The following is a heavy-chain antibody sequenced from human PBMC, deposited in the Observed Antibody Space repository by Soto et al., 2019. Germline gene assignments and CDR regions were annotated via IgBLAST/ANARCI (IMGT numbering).Heavy chain of an antibody. D-gene: IGHD3-10*01. Sequence: GGSLRLSCAASGFTFSSYAMSWVRQAPGKGLEWVSAISGSGGSTYYADSVKGRFTISRDNSKNTLYLQMNSLRAEDTAVYYCAKPFGVYFSYYYYMDVWGKGTTVTVSS. V-gene: IGHV3-23*01. CDR2: ISGSGGST. J-gene: IGHJ6*03. CDR3: AKPFGVYFSYYYYMDV. CDR1: GFTFSSYA.